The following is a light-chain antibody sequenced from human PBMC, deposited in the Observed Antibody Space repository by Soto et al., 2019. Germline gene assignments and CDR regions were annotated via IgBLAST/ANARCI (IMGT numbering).Light chain of an antibody. V-gene: IGKV3-20*01. CDR2: GAS. J-gene: IGKJ1*01. Sequence: EIVLTQSPGTLSLSPGERATLSCRASQSVNSRSVAWYQQKPGQAPRLLIYGASTRATGIPDRYSGSGSGTDFTLTINRLGAEDFAVYYCQQRGGSPSWTFGQGAKVEIK. CDR3: QQRGGSPSWT. CDR1: QSVNSRS.